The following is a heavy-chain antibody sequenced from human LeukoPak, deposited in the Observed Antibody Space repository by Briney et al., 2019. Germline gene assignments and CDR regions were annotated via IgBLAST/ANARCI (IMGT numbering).Heavy chain of an antibody. Sequence: SETLSLTCTVSGGSISSYYWSWIRQPPGKGLEWIGYIYYSGSTNYNPSLKSRVTISVDTSKNQFSLKLSSVTAADTAVYYCARDYYGRWFDPWGQGTLVTVS. CDR2: IYYSGST. V-gene: IGHV4-59*01. D-gene: IGHD3-10*01. CDR3: ARDYYGRWFDP. J-gene: IGHJ5*02. CDR1: GGSISSYY.